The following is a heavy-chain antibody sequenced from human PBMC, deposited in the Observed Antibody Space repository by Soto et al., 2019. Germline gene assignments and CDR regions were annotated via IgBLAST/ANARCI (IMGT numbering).Heavy chain of an antibody. Sequence: QVQLQESGPGLVKPSETLSLTCTVSGGSVSRSNYYWSWIRKPPGKGLEYIGYISYTGTTNYSPSLKSRVTISRDTSKNHFSLRLSSVTAADTAVYYCAGGGFYPFDFWGQGTLVTVSS. J-gene: IGHJ4*02. D-gene: IGHD2-21*02. CDR3: AGGGFYPFDF. CDR2: ISYTGTT. V-gene: IGHV4-61*01. CDR1: GGSVSRSNYY.